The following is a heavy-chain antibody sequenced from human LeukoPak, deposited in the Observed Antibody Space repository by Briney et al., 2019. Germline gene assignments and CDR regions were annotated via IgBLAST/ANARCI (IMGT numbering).Heavy chain of an antibody. CDR2: IYNSGST. CDR1: GGSVSSGSYY. V-gene: IGHV4-61*01. D-gene: IGHD2-2*01. J-gene: IGHJ4*02. CDR3: ARLSNSWPLY. Sequence: KPSETLSLTCTVSGGSVSSGSYYWSWIRQPPGKGLEWIGYIYNSGSTDYNPSLKSRVTISVDTSKNQLSLNLSTVTAADTAVYYCARLSNSWPLYWGQGTLVTVSS.